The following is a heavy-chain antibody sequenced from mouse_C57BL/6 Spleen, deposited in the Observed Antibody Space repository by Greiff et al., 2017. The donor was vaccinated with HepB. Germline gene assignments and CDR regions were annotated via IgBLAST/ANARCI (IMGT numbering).Heavy chain of an antibody. CDR1: GYTFTSHD. CDR2: IYPRDGST. Sequence: SGPELVKPGASVKLSCKASGYTFTSHDINWVKQRPGQGLEWIGWIYPRDGSTKYNEKFKGKATLTVDTSSSTAYMELHSLTSEDSAVYFCSYGSSGFAYWGQGTLVTVSA. J-gene: IGHJ3*01. V-gene: IGHV1-85*01. D-gene: IGHD1-1*01. CDR3: SYGSSGFAY.